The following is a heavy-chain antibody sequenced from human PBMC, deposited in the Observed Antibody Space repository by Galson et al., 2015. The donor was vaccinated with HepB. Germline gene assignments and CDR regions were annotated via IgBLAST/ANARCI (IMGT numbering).Heavy chain of an antibody. CDR2: AYYGSKWYV. CDR3: AGGSPTTGIAY. V-gene: IGHV6-1*01. CDR1: GDSVSSNSVA. Sequence: CAISGDSVSSNSVAWNWIRQSPSRGLEWLGRAYYGSKWYVDYAMSVKSRITFNADTSKNHVSLHLKSVTPEDTAVYYCAGGSPTTGIAYWGQGTLVAVSS. D-gene: IGHD1-1*01. J-gene: IGHJ4*02.